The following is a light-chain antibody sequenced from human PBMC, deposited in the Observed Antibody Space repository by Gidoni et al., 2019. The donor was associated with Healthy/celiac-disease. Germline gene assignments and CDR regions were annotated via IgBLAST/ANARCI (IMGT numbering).Light chain of an antibody. Sequence: DIVMTQSPDSLTVSLGERATINCKSSQSVLYSSNNKNYLAWYQQKPGQPPKLLLYWASTRESGVPDRFSGSGSGPDFTLTISSLQAEDVAVYYCQQYYSTPITFGQGTKLEIK. V-gene: IGKV4-1*01. CDR2: WAS. J-gene: IGKJ2*01. CDR3: QQYYSTPIT. CDR1: QSVLYSSNNKNY.